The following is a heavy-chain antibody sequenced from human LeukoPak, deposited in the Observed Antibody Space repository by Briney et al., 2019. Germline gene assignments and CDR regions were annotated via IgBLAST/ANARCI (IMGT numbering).Heavy chain of an antibody. CDR2: ISPNSGGT. CDR1: GYTFTDNH. D-gene: IGHD1-26*01. Sequence: ASVKVSCKASGYTFTDNHMHWVRQAPGQGLEWMGWISPNSGGTNCAQKFRGRVTMTRDTSISTAYMELSGLTPDDTAVYYCARHDRHSGRYYDFDYWGQGTLVTVSS. CDR3: ARHDRHSGRYYDFDY. J-gene: IGHJ4*02. V-gene: IGHV1-2*02.